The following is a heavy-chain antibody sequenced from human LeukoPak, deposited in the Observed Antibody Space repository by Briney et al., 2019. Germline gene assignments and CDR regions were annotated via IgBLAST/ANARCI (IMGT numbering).Heavy chain of an antibody. CDR1: GFTFDDYA. CDR2: ISWNSGSI. V-gene: IGHV3-9*01. Sequence: PGGSLRLSCAASGFTFDDYAMHWVRQAPGKGLEWVSGISWNSGSIGYADSVKGRFTISRDNAKNSLYLQMNSLRAEDTAVYYCARLGRDGYFDYWGQGTLVTVSS. J-gene: IGHJ4*02. CDR3: ARLGRDGYFDY. D-gene: IGHD5-24*01.